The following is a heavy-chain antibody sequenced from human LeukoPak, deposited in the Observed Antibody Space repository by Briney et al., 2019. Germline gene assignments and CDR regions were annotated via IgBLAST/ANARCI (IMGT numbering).Heavy chain of an antibody. Sequence: SETLSLTCTVSGGSISSYYWSWIRQPPGKGLEWIGYIYYSGSTNYNPSLKSRVTISVDTSKNQFSLKLSSVTAADTAVYHCARVVGPFTVTLSHDAFDIWGQGTMVTVSS. V-gene: IGHV4-59*01. D-gene: IGHD4-17*01. J-gene: IGHJ3*02. CDR3: ARVVGPFTVTLSHDAFDI. CDR2: IYYSGST. CDR1: GGSISSYY.